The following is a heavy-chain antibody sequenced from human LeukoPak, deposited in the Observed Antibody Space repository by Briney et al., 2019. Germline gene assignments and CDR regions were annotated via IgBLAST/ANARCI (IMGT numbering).Heavy chain of an antibody. CDR2: INPNSGGT. V-gene: IGHV1-2*02. CDR1: GYTFTGYY. CDR3: ARVITNDNYYYYNLDV. Sequence: ASVKVSCQASGYTFTGYYLHWVRQAPGQGLQWMGWINPNSGGTHYAQKFRGRVTMTRDTSITTAYMELSRLRSDDTAVYYCARVITNDNYYYYNLDVWGKGATVTVSS. J-gene: IGHJ6*04.